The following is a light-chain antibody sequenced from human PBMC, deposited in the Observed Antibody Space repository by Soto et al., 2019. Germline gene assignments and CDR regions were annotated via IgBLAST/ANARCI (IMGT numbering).Light chain of an antibody. CDR3: QHYGGSFI. CDR2: DAS. Sequence: EIVLTQSPATLSLSPGERATLSCRASQSVSSYLAWYQQKPGQAPRLLIYDASNRATDIPARFSGSGSGTDFTLSISRLEPEDFAVYYCQHYGGSFIFGPGTKVDIK. CDR1: QSVSSY. J-gene: IGKJ3*01. V-gene: IGKV3-11*01.